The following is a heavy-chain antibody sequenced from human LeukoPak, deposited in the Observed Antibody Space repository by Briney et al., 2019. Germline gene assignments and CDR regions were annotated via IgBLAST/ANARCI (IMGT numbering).Heavy chain of an antibody. Sequence: PGGSLRPSCAASGFTFSSYAMHWVRQAPGKGLEWVAVISYDGSNKYYADSVKGRFTISRDNSKNTLYLQMNSLRAEDTAVYYCARDSYGFWSGYSDYWGQGTLVTVSS. D-gene: IGHD3-3*01. CDR2: ISYDGSNK. V-gene: IGHV3-30-3*01. J-gene: IGHJ4*02. CDR1: GFTFSSYA. CDR3: ARDSYGFWSGYSDY.